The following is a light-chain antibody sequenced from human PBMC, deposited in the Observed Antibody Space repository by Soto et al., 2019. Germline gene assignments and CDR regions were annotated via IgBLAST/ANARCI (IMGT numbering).Light chain of an antibody. Sequence: QSVLTQPPSVSGSPGQSVTISCIGTSSDIGSYNRVSWYQQSPGTAPKLIVYEVTNRPSGVAGRFSGSKSGNTASLTISGLQAEDEADYYCTSYTTRTALVFGGGTKLTVI. J-gene: IGLJ3*02. CDR1: SSDIGSYNR. CDR2: EVT. CDR3: TSYTTRTALV. V-gene: IGLV2-18*02.